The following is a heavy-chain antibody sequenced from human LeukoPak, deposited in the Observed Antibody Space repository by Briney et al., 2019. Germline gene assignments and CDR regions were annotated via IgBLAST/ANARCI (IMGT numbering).Heavy chain of an antibody. Sequence: ASVKVSCKASGYTFTSYGISWVRQAPGQGLEWMGWMNPNSGNTGYAQKFQGRVTMTRNSSISTAYMELSSLRSEDTAVYYCARGKQIWFKDSWGQGTLVTVSS. V-gene: IGHV1-8*02. CDR3: ARGKQIWFKDS. CDR1: GYTFTSYG. D-gene: IGHD5-18*01. J-gene: IGHJ5*02. CDR2: MNPNSGNT.